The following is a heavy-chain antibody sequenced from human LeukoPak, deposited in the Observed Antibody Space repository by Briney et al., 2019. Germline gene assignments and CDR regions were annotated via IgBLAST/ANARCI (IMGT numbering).Heavy chain of an antibody. CDR3: ASGGCSSTSCYAGGLYYYYYYYMDV. CDR1: GFTFSSYS. V-gene: IGHV3-21*01. CDR2: ISSSSSYI. J-gene: IGHJ6*03. D-gene: IGHD2-2*01. Sequence: PGGSLRLSCAASGFTFSSYSMNWVRQAPGKGLEWVSSISSSSSYIYYADSVKGRFTISRDNAKNSLYLQMNSLRAEDTAVYYCASGGCSSTSCYAGGLYYYYYYYMDVWGKGTTVTVSS.